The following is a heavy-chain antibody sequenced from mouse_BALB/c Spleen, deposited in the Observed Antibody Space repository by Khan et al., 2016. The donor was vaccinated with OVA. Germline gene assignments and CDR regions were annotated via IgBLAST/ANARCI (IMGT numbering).Heavy chain of an antibody. J-gene: IGHJ3*01. CDR1: GYSFTSYY. CDR2: IDTFSGGT. Sequence: EVQLQQSGPELMKPGASVKISCKASGYSFTSYYIHWVIQSHGKSTEWIGYIDTFSGGTTYNQKFKGKATLTADKSSSTAYIHLSTLTSEDSAVYYCTRHGYVAWFTYWGQGTLVTVSA. CDR3: TRHGYVAWFTY. D-gene: IGHD2-2*01. V-gene: IGHV1S135*01.